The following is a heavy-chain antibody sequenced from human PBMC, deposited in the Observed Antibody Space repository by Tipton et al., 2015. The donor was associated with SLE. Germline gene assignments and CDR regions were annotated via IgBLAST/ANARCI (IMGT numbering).Heavy chain of an antibody. CDR1: GGSFSGYY. D-gene: IGHD4/OR15-4a*01. Sequence: TLSLICAVYGGSFSGYYYSWIRQPPGKGLESIGEINHSGSTNYNPSLKSRVTISVDTSKNQFSLKLSSVTAADTAVYYCARGVLQPLNYWGQGTLVTVSS. CDR2: INHSGST. CDR3: ARGVLQPLNY. J-gene: IGHJ4*02. V-gene: IGHV4-34*01.